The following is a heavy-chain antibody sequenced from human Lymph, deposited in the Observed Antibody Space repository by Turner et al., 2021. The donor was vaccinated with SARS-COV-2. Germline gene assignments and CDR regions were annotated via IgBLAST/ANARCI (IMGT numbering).Heavy chain of an antibody. CDR1: GFTFSSFG. D-gene: IGHD3-3*01. CDR3: AKVRSIFGVVIGGMDV. J-gene: IGHJ6*02. Sequence: QVQLVESGGGVVQPGGSLRPPCAAPGFTFSSFGMHWVRQAPGKGLEWVAVISYDGSNKYYADSVKGRFTISRDNTKKTLYLQMNSLRAEDTAVYYCAKVRSIFGVVIGGMDVWGQGTTVTVSS. V-gene: IGHV3-30*18. CDR2: ISYDGSNK.